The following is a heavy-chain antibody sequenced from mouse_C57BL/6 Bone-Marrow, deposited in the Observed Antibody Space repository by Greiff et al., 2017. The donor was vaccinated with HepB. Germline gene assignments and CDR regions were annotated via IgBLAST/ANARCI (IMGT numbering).Heavy chain of an antibody. CDR1: GYAFSSSW. D-gene: IGHD4-1*01. J-gene: IGHJ2*01. V-gene: IGHV1-82*01. CDR3: AKTGTSDY. CDR2: IYPGDGDT. Sequence: VQLQQSGPELVKPGASVEISCKASGYAFSSSWMNWVKQRPGKGLEWIGRIYPGDGDTNYNGKFKGKATLTADKSSSTAYMQLSSLTSEDSAVYFCAKTGTSDYWGQGTTLTVSS.